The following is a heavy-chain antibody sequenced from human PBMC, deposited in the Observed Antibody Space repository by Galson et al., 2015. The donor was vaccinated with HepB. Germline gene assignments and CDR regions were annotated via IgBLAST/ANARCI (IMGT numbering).Heavy chain of an antibody. CDR1: GYTFTTYG. CDR2: ISAYNGNT. J-gene: IGHJ5*02. D-gene: IGHD2-2*01. Sequence: SVKVSCKASGYTFTTYGISWVRQAPGQGLEWMGWISAYNGNTNYAQKVQGRVTMTTDTSTSTAYMELRSLGSDDTAVYYCARDPDNGGVVVSANWFDPWGQGTLVTVSS. V-gene: IGHV1-18*04. CDR3: ARDPDNGGVVVSANWFDP.